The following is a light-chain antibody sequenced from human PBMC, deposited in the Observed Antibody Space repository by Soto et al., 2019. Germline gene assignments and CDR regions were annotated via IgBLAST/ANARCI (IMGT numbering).Light chain of an antibody. CDR3: QQRSNWPKT. V-gene: IGKV3-11*01. J-gene: IGKJ1*01. CDR1: QSVGSY. CDR2: DAS. Sequence: EIVLTQYPATLSLSPGERATLSCRASQSVGSYLAWYQQKPGQSPRLLIDDASNRATGIPARFSGSVSGTDFTLTISSLESEDFAVYYCQQRSNWPKTFGQGTKVEIK.